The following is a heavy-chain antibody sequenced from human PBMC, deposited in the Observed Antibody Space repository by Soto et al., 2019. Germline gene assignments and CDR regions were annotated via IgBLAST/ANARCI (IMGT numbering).Heavy chain of an antibody. J-gene: IGHJ4*02. Sequence: QVQLVQSGAEVKRPGASVKVSCKASGYTFTSYEINWVRQATGQGLEWMGWINPNSGNTGYVQKFQGRVTMTRNTTISTAYMELSSLRSEDTAVYYCAITSSSGFDYWGQGTLVTVSS. CDR1: GYTFTSYE. CDR2: INPNSGNT. CDR3: AITSSSGFDY. D-gene: IGHD6-19*01. V-gene: IGHV1-8*01.